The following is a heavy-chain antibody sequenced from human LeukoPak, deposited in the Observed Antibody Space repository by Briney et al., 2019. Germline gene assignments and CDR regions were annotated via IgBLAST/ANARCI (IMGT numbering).Heavy chain of an antibody. V-gene: IGHV1-2*02. CDR3: ARITTVTTSLFAFDI. D-gene: IGHD4-17*01. Sequence: ASVKVSCKASGYTFTGYYMHWVRQAPGQGLEWMGWINPNSGGTNYAQKLQGRVTMTTDTSTSTAYMELRSLRSDDTAVYYCARITTVTTSLFAFDIWGQGTVVTVSS. J-gene: IGHJ3*02. CDR2: INPNSGGT. CDR1: GYTFTGYY.